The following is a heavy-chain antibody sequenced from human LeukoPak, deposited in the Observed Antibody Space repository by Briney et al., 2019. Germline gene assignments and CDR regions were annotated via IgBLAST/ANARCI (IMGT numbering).Heavy chain of an antibody. Sequence: SETLSLTCTVSVGSICSSNYYWGWIRQPPGKGLEWIGSIYYSGSTYYNPSLKSRVTISVDTSKNQFSLKLSSVTAADTAVYYCARQIIYYYYMDVWGKGTTVTVSS. V-gene: IGHV4-39*01. D-gene: IGHD3-10*01. CDR2: IYYSGST. CDR1: VGSICSSNYY. CDR3: ARQIIYYYYMDV. J-gene: IGHJ6*03.